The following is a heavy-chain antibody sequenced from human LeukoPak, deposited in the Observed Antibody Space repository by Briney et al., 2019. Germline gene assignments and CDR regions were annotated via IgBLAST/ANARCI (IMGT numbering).Heavy chain of an antibody. D-gene: IGHD3-22*01. CDR1: GGSISSSSYY. CDR3: AGHTRMYYYDSSDYYSGAFDI. V-gene: IGHV4-39*01. CDR2: ISYSGST. Sequence: SETLSLTCTVSGGSISSSSYYWGWIRQPAGKWLEWIGSISYSGSTYYNPSLKSRVTISVDTSKNLFSLKLSSVTAADTAVYYCAGHTRMYYYDSSDYYSGAFDIWGQGTMVTVSS. J-gene: IGHJ3*02.